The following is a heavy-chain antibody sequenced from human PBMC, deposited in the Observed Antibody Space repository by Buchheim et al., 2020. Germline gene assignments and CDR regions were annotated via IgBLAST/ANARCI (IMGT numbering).Heavy chain of an antibody. Sequence: QLQLQESGPGLVKPSETLSLTCTVSGGSISSSNYYWGWIRQPPGKGLEWIGTISYSGSTYYNSSLKSRVTISVDTSKNQFSLKLSSVTATDTAMYYCVRDIVTPQNTDFDYWGQGIL. CDR2: ISYSGST. CDR3: VRDIVTPQNTDFDY. D-gene: IGHD1-26*01. J-gene: IGHJ4*02. CDR1: GGSISSSNYY. V-gene: IGHV4-39*07.